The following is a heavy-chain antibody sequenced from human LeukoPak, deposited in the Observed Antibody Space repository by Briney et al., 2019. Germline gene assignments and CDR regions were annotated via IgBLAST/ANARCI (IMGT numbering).Heavy chain of an antibody. CDR3: ARCPGYFQH. J-gene: IGHJ1*01. V-gene: IGHV6-1*01. Sequence: SQTLSLTCAISGDSVSSNSAAWNWIRQSPSRGLEWLGRTSYRSKWSSRYAVSVKSRITINADTSKNQFSLQLNSVTPDDTAVYYCARCPGYFQHWGQGGLVSVCS. CDR2: TSYRSKWSS. CDR1: GDSVSSNSAA.